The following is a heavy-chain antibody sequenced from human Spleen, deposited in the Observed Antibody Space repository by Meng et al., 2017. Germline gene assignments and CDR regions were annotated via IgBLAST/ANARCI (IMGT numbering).Heavy chain of an antibody. V-gene: IGHV4-39*01. CDR1: GGSISTSGYY. J-gene: IGHJ1*01. CDR3: LRGSGGSV. Sequence: QPQLQESGPGLVKPSEALSLTCSVSGGSISTSGYYWGWIRQPPGKGLEWIGSIGHSGTTYYTPSLRRRVTVSIDTSKNQFSLEVTSVTAADTAVYHCLRGSGGSVWGQGTLVTVSS. CDR2: IGHSGTT. D-gene: IGHD3-10*01.